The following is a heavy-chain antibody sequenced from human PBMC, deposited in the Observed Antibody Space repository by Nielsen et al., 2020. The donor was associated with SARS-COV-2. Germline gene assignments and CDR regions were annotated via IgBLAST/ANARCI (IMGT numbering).Heavy chain of an antibody. D-gene: IGHD3-10*01. CDR3: AESVYYYGSGSFLMDV. V-gene: IGHV1-18*01. CDR2: ISAYNGNT. CDR1: GYTFTSYG. Sequence: ASVKVSCKASGYTFTSYGISWVRQAPGQGLEWMEWISAYNGNTNYAQKLQGRVTMTTDTSTSTAYMELRSLRSDDTAVYYCAESVYYYGSGSFLMDVWGQGTTVTVSS. J-gene: IGHJ6*02.